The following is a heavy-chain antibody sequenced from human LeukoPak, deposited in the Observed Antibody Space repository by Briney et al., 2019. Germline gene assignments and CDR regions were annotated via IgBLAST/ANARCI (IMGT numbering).Heavy chain of an antibody. Sequence: SETLSLTCTVSGGSMSPYHWGWIRQPPGKGLEWTGYIYYSGSTNYNPSLNSRVTISVDTSKNQFSLRMSSVTAADTAIYYCARAVSGRFDYWGQGTLVTVSS. CDR2: IYYSGST. D-gene: IGHD6-19*01. CDR1: GGSMSPYH. V-gene: IGHV4-59*08. CDR3: ARAVSGRFDY. J-gene: IGHJ4*02.